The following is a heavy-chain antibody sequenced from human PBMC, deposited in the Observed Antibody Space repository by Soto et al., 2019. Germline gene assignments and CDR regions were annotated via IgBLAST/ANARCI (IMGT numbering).Heavy chain of an antibody. Sequence: SETLSVTCYMCGDSYSISTYSWSWIRQPPWKTLQWIGFIYQSGVTSYKTSLASRVSISLDRSNNQCSLKLKSVTAADTAVYFCAGMPYTSGLRFDPWGPGTLVTVS. CDR1: GDSYSISTYS. V-gene: IGHV4-30-2*01. CDR2: IYQSGVT. CDR3: AGMPYTSGLRFDP. D-gene: IGHD6-19*01. J-gene: IGHJ5*02.